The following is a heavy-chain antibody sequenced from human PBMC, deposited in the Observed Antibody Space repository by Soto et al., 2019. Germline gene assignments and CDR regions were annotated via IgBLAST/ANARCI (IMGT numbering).Heavy chain of an antibody. Sequence: EVRLVESGGGLVKPGGSLRLSCAASGFSFSYAWMSWVRQAPGKGLEWVDRVKSKTDGGTTDYAAPVKGRFTISRDDSKTTIYLQMNSLKTEDTAVYYCTTDCSGGSCYPGAHYYYYGMDVWGPGTTVTVSS. CDR1: GFSFSYAW. CDR2: VKSKTDGGTT. J-gene: IGHJ6*02. CDR3: TTDCSGGSCYPGAHYYYYGMDV. V-gene: IGHV3-15*01. D-gene: IGHD2-15*01.